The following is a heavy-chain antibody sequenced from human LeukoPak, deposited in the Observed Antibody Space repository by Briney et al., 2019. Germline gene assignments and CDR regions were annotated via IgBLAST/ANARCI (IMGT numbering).Heavy chain of an antibody. Sequence: SETLSLTCTVSGGSISSYYWSWIRQPAGKGLEWIGRIYTSGSTTYNPSLKSRVTISVDTSNNQFSLKLRSVTAADTAVYYCARAALPGITGWFAPWGQGTLVTVSS. D-gene: IGHD1-14*01. CDR1: GGSISSYY. CDR3: ARAALPGITGWFAP. CDR2: IYTSGST. J-gene: IGHJ5*02. V-gene: IGHV4-4*07.